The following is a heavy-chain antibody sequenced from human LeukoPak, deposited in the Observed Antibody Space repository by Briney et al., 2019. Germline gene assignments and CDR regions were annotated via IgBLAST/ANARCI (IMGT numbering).Heavy chain of an antibody. CDR3: ARESPGSGSYYYYYYYYYMDV. J-gene: IGHJ6*03. CDR2: INHSGST. Sequence: SETLSLTCAVYGGSFSGYYWSWIRQPPGKGLEWIGEINHSGSTNYNPSLKSRVTISVDTSKNQFSLKLSSVTAADTAVYYCARESPGSGSYYYYYYYYYMDVWGKGTTVTISS. V-gene: IGHV4-34*01. CDR1: GGSFSGYY. D-gene: IGHD3-10*01.